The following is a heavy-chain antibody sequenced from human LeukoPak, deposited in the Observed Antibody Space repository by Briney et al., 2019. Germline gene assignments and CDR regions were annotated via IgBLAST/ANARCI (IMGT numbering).Heavy chain of an antibody. CDR3: ARDGRWRGVKYYFDY. J-gene: IGHJ4*02. Sequence: GGSLRLSCAASGFTFSSYAMHWVRQAPGKGLEWVAVISYDGSNKYYADSVKGRFTISRDNSKNTLYLQMNSLRAEGTAVYYCARDGRWRGVKYYFDYWGQGTLVTVSS. D-gene: IGHD3-10*01. CDR1: GFTFSSYA. CDR2: ISYDGSNK. V-gene: IGHV3-30-3*01.